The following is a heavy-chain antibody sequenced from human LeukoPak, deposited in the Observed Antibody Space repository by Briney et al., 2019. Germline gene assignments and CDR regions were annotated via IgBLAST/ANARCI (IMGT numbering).Heavy chain of an antibody. J-gene: IGHJ2*01. CDR3: AKFTPYGDYATKNWYFDL. Sequence: PPGGSLRLSCAASGFTFDDYAMHWVRQAPGKGLEWVSGISWNSGSIGYADSVKGRFTISRDSAKNSLYLQMNSLRAEDTALYYCAKFTPYGDYATKNWYFDLWGRGTLVTVSS. CDR2: ISWNSGSI. V-gene: IGHV3-9*01. D-gene: IGHD4-17*01. CDR1: GFTFDDYA.